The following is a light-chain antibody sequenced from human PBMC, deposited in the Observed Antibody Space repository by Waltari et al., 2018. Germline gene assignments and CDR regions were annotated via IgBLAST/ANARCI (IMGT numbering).Light chain of an antibody. Sequence: EIELTQSPATLSLSPGERATLSCRASQGVSSYLAWYQQKPGQAPRLLIYDASNRVTGIPARFSGSGSGTDFTLTISSLDPEDFAVYYCQQRSIWPVTFGGGTKVEIK. CDR2: DAS. CDR3: QQRSIWPVT. J-gene: IGKJ4*01. V-gene: IGKV3-11*01. CDR1: QGVSSY.